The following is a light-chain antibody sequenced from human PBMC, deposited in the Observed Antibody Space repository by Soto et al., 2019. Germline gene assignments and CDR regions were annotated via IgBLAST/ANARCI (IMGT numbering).Light chain of an antibody. CDR1: QSVGTL. CDR2: DAS. J-gene: IGKJ5*01. V-gene: IGKV3-11*01. CDR3: QQRSNWPIS. Sequence: EIVLTQSPATLSVSPGERATLSCRASQSVGTLIAWYQQKPGQAPRLFIYDASNRATDIPARFSGSGSETDFTLTISSLEPVDSAVYYCQQRSNWPISFGQGTRLAIK.